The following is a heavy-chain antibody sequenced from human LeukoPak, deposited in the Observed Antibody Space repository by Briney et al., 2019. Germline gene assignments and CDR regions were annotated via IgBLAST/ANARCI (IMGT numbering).Heavy chain of an antibody. CDR2: KGSDERNE. J-gene: IGHJ5*02. D-gene: IGHD6-13*01. CDR3: ARDGPSIAAAINWFDP. Sequence: GGTLRLSCAASGFTFSSYGMSWVRQAPGKGLEWLAVKGSDERNEYYADSVRGRFTISRDNSKDTLYLQMNSLRAEDTAVYYCARDGPSIAAAINWFDPWGQGTLVTVSS. V-gene: IGHV3-33*08. CDR1: GFTFSSYG.